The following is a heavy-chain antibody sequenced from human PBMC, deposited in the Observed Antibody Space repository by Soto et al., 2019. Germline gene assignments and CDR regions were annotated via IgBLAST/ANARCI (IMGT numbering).Heavy chain of an antibody. V-gene: IGHV1-69*13. CDR2: IIPIFGTA. CDR1: GGTFSSYA. Sequence: SVKVSCKASGGTFSSYAISWVRQAPGQGLEWMGGIIPIFGTANYAQKFQGRVTITADESTSTAYMELSSLRSEDTAVYYCARRITGTTWGPYYYYGMDVWGQGTTVTVSS. CDR3: ARRITGTTWGPYYYYGMDV. J-gene: IGHJ6*02. D-gene: IGHD1-20*01.